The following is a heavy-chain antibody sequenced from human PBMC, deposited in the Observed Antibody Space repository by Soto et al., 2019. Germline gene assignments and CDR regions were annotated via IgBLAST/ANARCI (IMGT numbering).Heavy chain of an antibody. V-gene: IGHV1-18*04. Sequence: QVQLVQSGAEMKKPGASVKVSCKASGYTFTTYGISWVRQAPGQGLEWMGWISAYNGNTHYAQKLQGRVTMTTDTSTSTAYVELRSLRSDDTAVYYCAREHFSSTYDSFDYWGQGTLVTASS. CDR1: GYTFTTYG. CDR2: ISAYNGNT. CDR3: AREHFSSTYDSFDY. D-gene: IGHD3-3*02. J-gene: IGHJ4*02.